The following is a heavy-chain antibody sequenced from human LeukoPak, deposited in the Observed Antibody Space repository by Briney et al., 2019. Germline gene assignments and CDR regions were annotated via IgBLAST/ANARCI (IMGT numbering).Heavy chain of an antibody. CDR3: AHRRSGYDWNHGDFDY. D-gene: IGHD1-20*01. CDR1: GFSLTTRPLG. Sequence: QTLTLTCSLSGFSLTTRPLGVGWIRQPPGKALEWLAVIYWDNHKRYNPSLKTRLTVTTATSKKQVVLIMTNMDPVDTATYYCAHRRSGYDWNHGDFDYWGLGTLVTVSS. V-gene: IGHV2-5*02. CDR2: IYWDNHK. J-gene: IGHJ4*02.